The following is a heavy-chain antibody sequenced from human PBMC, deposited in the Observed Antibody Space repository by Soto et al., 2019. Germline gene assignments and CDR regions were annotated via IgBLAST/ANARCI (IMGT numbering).Heavy chain of an antibody. CDR3: ARVERGTATTVVDAFDI. V-gene: IGHV4-34*01. Sequence: QVQLQQWGAGLLKPSETLSLTCAVFGGSVNSGNYYWSWIRQPPGKGLEWIGEMSHSGGTHFNPSRKSRVTISVDTSKNQFSLKMGSVTAADTALYYCARVERGTATTVVDAFDIWGPGTMVTVSS. CDR1: GGSVNSGNYY. D-gene: IGHD1-1*01. J-gene: IGHJ3*02. CDR2: MSHSGGT.